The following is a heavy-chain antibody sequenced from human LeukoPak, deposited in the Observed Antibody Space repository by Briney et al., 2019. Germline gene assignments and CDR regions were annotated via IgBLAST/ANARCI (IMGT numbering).Heavy chain of an antibody. CDR2: IGIRGVT. CDR3: ARGGIQVSGIDEFDY. Sequence: GGSLRLSCAASGFTFIDYDMHWVRQVIGKGLGWVSAIGIRGVTHYSGSVKGRFTISRENAESSLYLQMNSLRAEDTAVYYCARGGIQVSGIDEFDYWGQGTLVTVSS. V-gene: IGHV3-13*04. CDR1: GFTFIDYD. D-gene: IGHD6-19*01. J-gene: IGHJ4*02.